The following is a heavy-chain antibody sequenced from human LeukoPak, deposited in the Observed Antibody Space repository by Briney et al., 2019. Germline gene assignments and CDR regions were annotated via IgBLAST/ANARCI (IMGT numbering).Heavy chain of an antibody. Sequence: GGSLRLSCEASGFTFSSYGMHWVRQAPGRGLEWVAVIWYDGSDKYYADSVKGRFSISRDNSKNTLYLQMNSLRAEDTAVYYCARELPPVVDFYFDSWGQGTLVTVSS. D-gene: IGHD3-22*01. CDR2: IWYDGSDK. CDR3: ARELPPVVDFYFDS. J-gene: IGHJ4*02. V-gene: IGHV3-33*01. CDR1: GFTFSSYG.